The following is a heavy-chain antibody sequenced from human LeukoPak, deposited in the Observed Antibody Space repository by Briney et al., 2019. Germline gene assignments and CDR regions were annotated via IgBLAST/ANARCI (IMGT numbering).Heavy chain of an antibody. V-gene: IGHV1-2*02. CDR3: ARNPFPVVYAMVNYYMDV. J-gene: IGHJ6*03. CDR2: INPNSGGT. Sequence: ASVKVSCKASGYTFTGYYIHWVRQAPGQGLEWMGWINPNSGGTNYAQKFQGRVTMTRDTSISTAYMELSRLRSDDTAVYYCARNPFPVVYAMVNYYMDVWGKGTTVTVSS. CDR1: GYTFTGYY. D-gene: IGHD2-8*02.